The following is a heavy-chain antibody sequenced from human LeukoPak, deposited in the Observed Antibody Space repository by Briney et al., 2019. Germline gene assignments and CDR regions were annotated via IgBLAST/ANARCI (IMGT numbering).Heavy chain of an antibody. D-gene: IGHD6-6*01. CDR1: GFTFSSYW. CDR2: IKQDGSEE. V-gene: IGHV3-7*05. J-gene: IGHJ6*02. Sequence: GGSLRLSCAASGFTFSSYWMSWVRQAPGKGLEWVANIKQDGSEEVYVDYVKGRFIISRDNAKNSLFLQLNTLRAEDTAVYYCARDPYSSTWSYGMDVWGQGTTVTVSS. CDR3: ARDPYSSTWSYGMDV.